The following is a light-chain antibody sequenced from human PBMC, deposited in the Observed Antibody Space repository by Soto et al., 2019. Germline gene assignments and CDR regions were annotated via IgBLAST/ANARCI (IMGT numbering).Light chain of an antibody. J-gene: IGLJ1*01. CDR3: CSYAGSYTYV. Sequence: QSALTQPRSVSGSPGQSVTISCTGTSSDVGGYNYVSWYQQHPGKAPKLMIYDVSQRPSGVPDRFSGSRSGNTASLTISGLQAEDEADYYCCSYAGSYTYVFGPGTKSPS. V-gene: IGLV2-11*01. CDR1: SSDVGGYNY. CDR2: DVS.